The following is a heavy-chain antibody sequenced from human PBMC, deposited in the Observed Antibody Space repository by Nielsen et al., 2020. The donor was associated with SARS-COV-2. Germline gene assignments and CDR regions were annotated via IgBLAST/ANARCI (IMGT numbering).Heavy chain of an antibody. Sequence: GGSLRLSCAASGFTFSSYWMSWVRQAPGKGLEWVSAISGSGGSTYYADSVKGRFTISRDNSKNTLYLQMNSLRAEDTAVYYCAKVSGGYSSGWHYFDYWGQGTLVTVSS. D-gene: IGHD6-19*01. V-gene: IGHV3-23*01. CDR3: AKVSGGYSSGWHYFDY. J-gene: IGHJ4*02. CDR2: ISGSGGST. CDR1: GFTFSSYW.